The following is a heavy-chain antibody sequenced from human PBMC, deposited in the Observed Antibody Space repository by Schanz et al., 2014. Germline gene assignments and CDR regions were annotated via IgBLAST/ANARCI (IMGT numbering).Heavy chain of an antibody. CDR3: AKGMGYCSGGTCYDYYYYGLDV. D-gene: IGHD2-15*01. Sequence: EEQLLQSGGGLVQPGGSLRISCAASGFTFGSYAMTWVRQAPGKGLEWVSSISHSGGSKYYADSVKGRFTISRDNSENTLYLQMNSLSADDTAVFYCAKGMGYCSGGTCYDYYYYGLDVWGQGTTVTVSS. J-gene: IGHJ6*02. V-gene: IGHV3-23*01. CDR2: ISHSGGSK. CDR1: GFTFGSYA.